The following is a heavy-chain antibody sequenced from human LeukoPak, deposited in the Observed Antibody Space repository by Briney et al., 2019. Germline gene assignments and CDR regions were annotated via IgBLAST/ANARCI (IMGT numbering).Heavy chain of an antibody. Sequence: GGSLRLSCAASGFTFSNYGIHWVRQAPGKGLEWVAVIWYDGSNEIYADSVKGRLTISRDNSNKTLYLQMNSLRAEDTAVYYCVKDAGYTNSWFDYWGQGTLVTVSS. CDR2: IWYDGSNE. D-gene: IGHD6-13*01. CDR1: GFTFSNYG. CDR3: VKDAGYTNSWFDY. V-gene: IGHV3-33*06. J-gene: IGHJ4*02.